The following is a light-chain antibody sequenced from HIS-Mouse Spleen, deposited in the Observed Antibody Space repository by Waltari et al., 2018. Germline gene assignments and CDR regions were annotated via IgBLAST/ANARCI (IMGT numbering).Light chain of an antibody. Sequence: QSVLTQPPSASGTPGQRVTISCSRSSSNIGSNYVYCYQQRPGTAPKLLIYSNNQRPSGVPDRFSGSKSGTSASLAISGLRSEDEADYYCAAWDDSLSGPVFGGGTKLTVL. CDR3: AAWDDSLSGPV. CDR2: SNN. CDR1: SSNIGSNY. J-gene: IGLJ2*01. V-gene: IGLV1-47*02.